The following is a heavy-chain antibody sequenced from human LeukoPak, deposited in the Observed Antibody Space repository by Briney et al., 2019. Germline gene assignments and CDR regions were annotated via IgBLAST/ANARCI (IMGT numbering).Heavy chain of an antibody. V-gene: IGHV4-4*07. CDR2: LFSSGTT. J-gene: IGHJ4*02. CDR3: AREDTTGLTDF. Sequence: SETLSLTCTVSGGSISSYSWNWIRQPAGKGLEWIGRLFSSGTTNYNPSLKSRVTISADMSKNQFSLKLSSVTAADTAVYYCAREDTTGLTDFWGQGTLVTVSS. D-gene: IGHD1-1*01. CDR1: GGSISSYS.